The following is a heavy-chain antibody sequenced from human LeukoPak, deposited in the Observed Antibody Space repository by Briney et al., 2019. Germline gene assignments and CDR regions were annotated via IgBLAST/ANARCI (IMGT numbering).Heavy chain of an antibody. V-gene: IGHV4-59*08. CDR1: GDSISNYY. CDR2: VYYSGST. D-gene: IGHD3-22*01. CDR3: ARLGFRDSRRVDWFDP. J-gene: IGHJ5*02. Sequence: PSETLSLTCTVSGDSISNYYWSWVRQPPGKGLEWIGYVYYSGSTNYNPSLKSRVTISVDTAKNQFSLKLNSATAADTAVYYCARLGFRDSRRVDWFDPWGQGTLVTVSS.